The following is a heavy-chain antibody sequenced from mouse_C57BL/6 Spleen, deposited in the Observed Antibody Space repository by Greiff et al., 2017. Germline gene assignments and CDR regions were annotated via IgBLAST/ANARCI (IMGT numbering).Heavy chain of an antibody. CDR1: GFSLTSYG. V-gene: IGHV2-2*01. D-gene: IGHD2-5*01. CDR3: ARAYSNSSWFAY. J-gene: IGHJ3*01. Sequence: QVQLKESGPGLVQPSQSLSITCTVSGFSLTSYGVHWVRQSPGKGLEWLGVIWSGGSTDYNAAFISRLSISKDNSKSQVFFKMNSLQADDTAIYYCARAYSNSSWFAYWGQGTLVTVSA. CDR2: IWSGGST.